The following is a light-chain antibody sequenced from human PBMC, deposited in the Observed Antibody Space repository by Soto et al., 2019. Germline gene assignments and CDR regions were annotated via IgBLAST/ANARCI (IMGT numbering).Light chain of an antibody. CDR1: SSNIGSNY. V-gene: IGLV1-47*01. Sequence: QSVLTQTPSASGTPGQRGTISCSGSSSNIGSNYVYWYQQLPGTAPKLLIHRNNQRPSGVPDRFSGSKSGTSASLAISGLRSEDEADYYCAAWDDSLSGRDVFGTGTKVTVL. CDR3: AAWDDSLSGRDV. J-gene: IGLJ1*01. CDR2: RNN.